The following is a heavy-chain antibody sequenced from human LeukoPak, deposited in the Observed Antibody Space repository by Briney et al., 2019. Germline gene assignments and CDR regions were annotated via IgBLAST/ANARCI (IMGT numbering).Heavy chain of an antibody. CDR3: TTLHSTSVYEY. V-gene: IGHV3-73*01. CDR2: IRSKVNNFAT. Sequence: GGSLRLSCAASGFTVSRNYMSWVRQAPGKGLEWVWRIRSKVNNFATAYGASAEGRFTTSRDYSKNTAYLQMNSLRTEYAAVYYCTTLHSTSVYEYWGQGTLVTVSS. D-gene: IGHD6-13*01. J-gene: IGHJ4*02. CDR1: GFTVSRNY.